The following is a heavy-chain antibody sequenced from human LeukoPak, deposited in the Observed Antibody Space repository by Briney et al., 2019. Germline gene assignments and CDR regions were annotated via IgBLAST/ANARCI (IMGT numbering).Heavy chain of an antibody. V-gene: IGHV1-2*02. Sequence: GASVKVSCKASGYTFTGYYMHLVRQAPGQGLEWMGWINPNGGGTNYAQKFQGRVTMTSDTSISTAYMELSRLRSDDTAVYYCAPPPRLRDYYDSSGSDAFDIWGQGTMVTVSS. D-gene: IGHD3-22*01. CDR3: APPPRLRDYYDSSGSDAFDI. CDR2: INPNGGGT. CDR1: GYTFTGYY. J-gene: IGHJ3*02.